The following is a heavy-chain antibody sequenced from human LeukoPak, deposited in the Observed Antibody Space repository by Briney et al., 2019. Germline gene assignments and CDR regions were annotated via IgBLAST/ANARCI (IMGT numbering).Heavy chain of an antibody. Sequence: SETLSLTCTVSGGSISSYYWSWIRQPPGKGLEGIGYIYYSGSTNYNPSLKRRVTISVDPSKNQFSLKLSSVTAADTAVYYCARDTEPTGTAPYGMDVWGKGTTVTVSS. CDR3: ARDTEPTGTAPYGMDV. CDR2: IYYSGST. CDR1: GGSISSYY. J-gene: IGHJ6*04. D-gene: IGHD1-1*01. V-gene: IGHV4-59*01.